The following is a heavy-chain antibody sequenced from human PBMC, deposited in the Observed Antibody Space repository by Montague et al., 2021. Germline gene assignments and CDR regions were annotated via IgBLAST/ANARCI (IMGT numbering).Heavy chain of an antibody. CDR3: ARGAHSSGYYGYYYYYGMDV. CDR1: GFTFSSYD. Sequence: SLRLSCAASGFTFSSYDMHWVRQATGKGLEWVSAIGTAGDTYYPGSVKGRFTISRENAKNSLYLQMNSLRAGDTAVYYCARGAHSSGYYGYYYYYGMDVWGQGTPVTVSS. J-gene: IGHJ6*02. V-gene: IGHV3-13*04. CDR2: IGTAGDT. D-gene: IGHD3-22*01.